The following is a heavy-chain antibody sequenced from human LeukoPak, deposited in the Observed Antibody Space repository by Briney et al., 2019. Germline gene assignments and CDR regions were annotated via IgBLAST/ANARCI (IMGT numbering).Heavy chain of an antibody. V-gene: IGHV3-74*01. CDR3: ARSRIGGSNYHFDY. Sequence: GGSLRLSCAASGFIFSSYWMHWVRQAPGKGLVWVSRINSDGSSTSYADSVKGRFTVSRDNAKNTLYLQMNSLRAEDTAVYYCARSRIGGSNYHFDYWGQGTLVTVSS. CDR1: GFIFSSYW. J-gene: IGHJ4*02. CDR2: INSDGSST. D-gene: IGHD1-26*01.